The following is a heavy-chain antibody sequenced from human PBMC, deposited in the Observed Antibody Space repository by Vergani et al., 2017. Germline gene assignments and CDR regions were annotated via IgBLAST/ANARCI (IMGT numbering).Heavy chain of an antibody. D-gene: IGHD3-22*01. CDR3: ARYPGYYDSSGNALDI. Sequence: QVQLQESGPGLVKPSEPLSLTCTVSGGSISSYYWSWLRQSPGTGLEWIGYIYYSRSTNYNPSNKSRVTRSVDTSKNQFPLKLSSVTAADTAVYYCARYPGYYDSSGNALDIWGQGTMVTVSS. CDR2: IYYSRST. J-gene: IGHJ3*02. V-gene: IGHV4-59*01. CDR1: GGSISSYY.